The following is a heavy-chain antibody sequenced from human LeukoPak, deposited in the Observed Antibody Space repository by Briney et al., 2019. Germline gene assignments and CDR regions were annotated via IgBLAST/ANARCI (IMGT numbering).Heavy chain of an antibody. D-gene: IGHD4-4*01. J-gene: IGHJ4*02. V-gene: IGHV1-2*02. CDR3: ARADAYGNPFDY. Sequence: ASVTVSYKASGYTFTGYYMHWVRQAPGQGLEWMGWINPNSGGTNYAPKFQGRVTMTRDTSITTAYMELSRLKSDDTAVYYCARADAYGNPFDYWGQGTLVTVSS. CDR1: GYTFTGYY. CDR2: INPNSGGT.